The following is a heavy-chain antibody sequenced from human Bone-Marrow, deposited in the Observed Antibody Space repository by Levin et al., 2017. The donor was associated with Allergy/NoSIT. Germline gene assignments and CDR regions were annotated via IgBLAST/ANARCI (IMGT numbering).Heavy chain of an antibody. V-gene: IGHV3-74*01. CDR3: ARKIVVVPAADPFDP. CDR2: IKSDGTIT. Sequence: ETLSLTCAASGFSISDYWMHWVRQAPGKGLVWVSRIKSDGTITTYADSVKGRFTISRDNAKNTLYLQMNSLRAEDTAVYYCARKIVVVPAADPFDPWGQGTVVTVSS. J-gene: IGHJ5*02. D-gene: IGHD2-2*01. CDR1: GFSISDYW.